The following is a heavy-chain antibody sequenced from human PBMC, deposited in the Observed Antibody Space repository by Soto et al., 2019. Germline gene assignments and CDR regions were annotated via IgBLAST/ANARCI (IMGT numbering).Heavy chain of an antibody. Sequence: GGSLRLSCAASGFTFSSYSMNWVRQAPGKGLEWVSSISSSSSYIYYADSVKGRFTISRDNAKNSLYLQMNSLRAEDTAVYYCASGVRYSGYDVRYYYYGMDVWGQGTTVTVSS. J-gene: IGHJ6*02. V-gene: IGHV3-21*01. CDR1: GFTFSSYS. D-gene: IGHD5-12*01. CDR3: ASGVRYSGYDVRYYYYGMDV. CDR2: ISSSSSYI.